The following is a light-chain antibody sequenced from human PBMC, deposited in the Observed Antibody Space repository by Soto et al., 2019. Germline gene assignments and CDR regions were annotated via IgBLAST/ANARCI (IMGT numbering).Light chain of an antibody. V-gene: IGLV2-14*03. CDR2: DVH. Sequence: VLAQPAFVSGSPGQPITVYCRSLIRDLGVSNYVSWYQQHPGKAPRLIIFDVHNRPSGVSPRFSGSKSGDTASLTISGVDTEGEAHYFCTSYRGSARYVFGQWPKG. CDR1: IRDLGVSNY. J-gene: IGLJ6*01. CDR3: TSYRGSARYV.